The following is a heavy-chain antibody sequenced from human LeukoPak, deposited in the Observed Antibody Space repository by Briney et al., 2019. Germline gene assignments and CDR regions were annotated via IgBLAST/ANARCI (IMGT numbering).Heavy chain of an antibody. CDR1: GGSTAMKSYY. V-gene: IGHV4-39*01. D-gene: IGHD1-14*01. CDR3: ARHGQDRGLLAQYNWFDP. CDR2: TSYRGPT. J-gene: IGHJ5*02. Sequence: SETLSLTCSISGGSTAMKSYYWGWVRQPPLKGLEWTGRTSYRGPTSYSPSLKGRVSISVDPSKNQICVRLSSVTAAHTAIYYCARHGQDRGLLAQYNWFDPWGPGTLVTVSS.